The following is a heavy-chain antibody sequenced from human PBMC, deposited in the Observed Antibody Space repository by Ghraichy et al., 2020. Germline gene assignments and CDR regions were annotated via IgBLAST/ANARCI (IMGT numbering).Heavy chain of an antibody. CDR1: GLTFSNYW. J-gene: IGHJ4*02. CDR3: AREMYCSGGSCLPFHPFDF. CDR2: INTDGRST. Sequence: LSLTCAASGLTFSNYWMHWVRQAPGKGLVWVSRINTDGRSTTYADSVKGRFTISRDNAKNTLYLQMNSLRAEDTALYYCAREMYCSGGSCLPFHPFDFWGQGTPVTVSS. D-gene: IGHD2-15*01. V-gene: IGHV3-74*01.